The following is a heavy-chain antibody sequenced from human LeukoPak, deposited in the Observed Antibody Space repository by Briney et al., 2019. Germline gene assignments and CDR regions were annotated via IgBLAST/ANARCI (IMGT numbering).Heavy chain of an antibody. V-gene: IGHV4-39*01. D-gene: IGHD5-24*01. CDR2: IYYSGST. CDR1: GGSISSSSYY. J-gene: IGHJ6*02. CDR3: STNYYYYGMDV. Sequence: SETLSLTCTVSGGSISSSSYYWGWIRQPPGKGLEWIGSIYYSGSTYYNPSLKSRVTISVDTSKNQFSLKLSSVTAADTAVCYCSTNYYYYGMDVWGQGTTVTVSS.